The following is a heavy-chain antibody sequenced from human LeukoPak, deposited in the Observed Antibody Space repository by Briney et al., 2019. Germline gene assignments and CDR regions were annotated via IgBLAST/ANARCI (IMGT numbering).Heavy chain of an antibody. Sequence: PSQTLSLTCTVSGGSISSGGYYWSWIRQHPGKGLEWIGYIYYSGSTYYNPSLKSRVTISVGTSKNQFSLKLSSVTPADTAMYYCARAWATDYFDYWGQGTLVTVSS. CDR2: IYYSGST. J-gene: IGHJ4*02. V-gene: IGHV4-31*03. CDR3: ARAWATDYFDY. CDR1: GGSISSGGYY.